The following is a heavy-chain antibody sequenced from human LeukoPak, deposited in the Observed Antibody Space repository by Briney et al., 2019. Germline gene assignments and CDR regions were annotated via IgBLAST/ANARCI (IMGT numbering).Heavy chain of an antibody. V-gene: IGHV1-2*02. Sequence: VASVKVSCKASGYTFTGYYTHWVRQAPGQGLEWMAWINPNSGGTNYAQKFQGRVTMTRDTSISTAYMELTRLKSDDTAVYYCARGPPYYYDTSGYYYAYWGQGTLVTVSS. CDR2: INPNSGGT. D-gene: IGHD3-22*01. CDR3: ARGPPYYYDTSGYYYAY. J-gene: IGHJ4*02. CDR1: GYTFTGYY.